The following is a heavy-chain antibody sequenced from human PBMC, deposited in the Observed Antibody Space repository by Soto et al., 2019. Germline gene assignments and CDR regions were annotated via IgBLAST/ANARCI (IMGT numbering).Heavy chain of an antibody. D-gene: IGHD3-10*01. Sequence: QVHLQQWGAGLLKPSQTLSLSCVVDGGAFNGYYWTWIRQPPGKGLEWIGEINHSGSVDYNPSLKSRVAISIDTSKKQSPLTLTSVTAADAAVYYCSRAGAALVRGSIGGFDYWGQGSLVTVPS. CDR1: GGAFNGYY. CDR3: SRAGAALVRGSIGGFDY. CDR2: INHSGSV. V-gene: IGHV4-34*02. J-gene: IGHJ4*02.